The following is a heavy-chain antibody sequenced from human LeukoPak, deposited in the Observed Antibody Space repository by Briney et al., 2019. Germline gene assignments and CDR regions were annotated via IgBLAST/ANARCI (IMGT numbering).Heavy chain of an antibody. CDR2: ISTSSNYR. V-gene: IGHV3-21*04. Sequence: PGGSLRLSCAASGFTFSSYSMNWVRQAPGKGLEWVSYISTSSNYRYYADSVEGRFTISRDNSKNTLYLQMNSLRAEDTAVYYCAKDRKGAPTPGAFDYWGQGTLVTVSS. CDR1: GFTFSSYS. D-gene: IGHD1-14*01. J-gene: IGHJ4*02. CDR3: AKDRKGAPTPGAFDY.